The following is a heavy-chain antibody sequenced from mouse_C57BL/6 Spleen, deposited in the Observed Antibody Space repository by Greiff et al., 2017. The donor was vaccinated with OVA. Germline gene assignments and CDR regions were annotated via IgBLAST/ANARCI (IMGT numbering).Heavy chain of an antibody. Sequence: VKLVESGPELVKPGASVKLSCKASGYTFTSYDINWVKQRPGQGLEWIGWIYPRDGSTKYNEKFKGKATLTVDTSSSTAYMELHSLTSEDSAVYFCASSTTVVAPGFAYWGQGTLVTVSA. CDR2: IYPRDGST. CDR3: ASSTTVVAPGFAY. V-gene: IGHV1-85*01. J-gene: IGHJ3*01. CDR1: GYTFTSYD. D-gene: IGHD1-1*01.